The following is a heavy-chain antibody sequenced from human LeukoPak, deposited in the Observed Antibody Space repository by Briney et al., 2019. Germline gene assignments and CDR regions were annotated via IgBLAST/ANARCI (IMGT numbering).Heavy chain of an antibody. Sequence: GGSLRLSCAASGFTFSSYWMHWVRQAPGKGLVWVSRINIDGSSTNYADSVKGRFTISRDNAKNTLYLQMNSLRAEDTAVYYCARGITMIVVVMPDYWGQGTLVTVSS. V-gene: IGHV3-74*01. CDR1: GFTFSSYW. CDR2: INIDGSST. CDR3: ARGITMIVVVMPDY. J-gene: IGHJ4*02. D-gene: IGHD3-22*01.